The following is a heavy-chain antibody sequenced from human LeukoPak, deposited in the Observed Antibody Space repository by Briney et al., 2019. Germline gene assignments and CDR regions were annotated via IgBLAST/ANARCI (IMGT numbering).Heavy chain of an antibody. V-gene: IGHV4-59*08. CDR1: GASTSRRY. J-gene: IGHJ4*02. Sequence: SETLSLTCSASGASTSRRYWSWIRQSPGRTLEWIGHIYDGRDTKYNPSLTSRVTISVDTSRNQFSLSLTSVTAADTAIYYRAHTPGWPGFDFWGPGALVTVSS. CDR3: AHTPGWPGFDF. CDR2: IYDGRDT. D-gene: IGHD6-19*01.